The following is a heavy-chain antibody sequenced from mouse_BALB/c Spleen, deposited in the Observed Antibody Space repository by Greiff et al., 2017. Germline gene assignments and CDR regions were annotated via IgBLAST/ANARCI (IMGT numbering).Heavy chain of an antibody. D-gene: IGHD1-2*01. CDR1: GYSITSGYY. Sequence: ESGPGLVKPSQSLSLTCSVTGYSITSGYYWNWIRQFPGNKLEWMGYISYDGSNNYNPSLKNRISITRDTSKNQFFLKLNSVTTEDTATYYCARDRDYYGYWFAYWGQGTLVTVSA. CDR2: ISYDGSN. CDR3: ARDRDYYGYWFAY. J-gene: IGHJ3*01. V-gene: IGHV3-6*02.